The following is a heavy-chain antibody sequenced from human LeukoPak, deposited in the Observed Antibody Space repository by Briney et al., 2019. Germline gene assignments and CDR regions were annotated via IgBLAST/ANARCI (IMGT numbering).Heavy chain of an antibody. J-gene: IGHJ4*02. V-gene: IGHV4-4*07. D-gene: IGHD3-16*01. CDR1: GGSITSYY. CDR3: VREGGSENYRPFDY. Sequence: RSSETLPLTCTVSGGSITSYYWSWIRQPAGKGLEWIGRIYNSGTTNYNPSLESRVTMSVDTSKNQFSLKLSSVTAADTAVYYCVREGGSENYRPFDYWGQGTLVTVSS. CDR2: IYNSGTT.